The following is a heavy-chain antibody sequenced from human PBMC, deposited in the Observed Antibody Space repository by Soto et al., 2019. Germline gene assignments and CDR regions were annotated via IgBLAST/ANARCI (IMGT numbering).Heavy chain of an antibody. D-gene: IGHD5-18*01. J-gene: IGHJ4*02. V-gene: IGHV3-23*01. CDR2: ISGSGDGT. CDR1: GFTFSTFP. CDR3: AGPGYSSQDY. Sequence: GGSLRLSCAASGFTFSTFPLSWVRQSPGMGLEWVSAISGSGDGTDYADSVKGRFTISRDNSKNTLYLQMNSLRAEDTAVYYCAGPGYSSQDYWGQGALVTVSS.